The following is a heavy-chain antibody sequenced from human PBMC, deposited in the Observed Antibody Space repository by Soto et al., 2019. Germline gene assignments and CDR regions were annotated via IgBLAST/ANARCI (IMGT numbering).Heavy chain of an antibody. J-gene: IGHJ4*02. CDR3: ARASLLSMVRGVNGY. CDR2: ISYDGSNK. CDR1: GFAFSSYA. V-gene: IGHV3-30-3*01. Sequence: LRLSCAASGFAFSSYAMHWVRQSPVKGLECVAVISYDGSNKYYADSVKGRFTISRDNSKNTLYLQMNSLRAEDTAVYHCARASLLSMVRGVNGYWGQGTLVTVSS. D-gene: IGHD3-10*01.